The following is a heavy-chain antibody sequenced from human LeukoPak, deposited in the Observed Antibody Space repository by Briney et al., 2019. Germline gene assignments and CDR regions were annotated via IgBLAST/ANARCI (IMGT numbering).Heavy chain of an antibody. CDR1: GYTFIGYY. Sequence: ASVKVSCKASGYTFIGYYLHWVRQAPGQGFEWMGWIHPNSGDTNYAQKFQGRVTMTRDTSISTAYMELSSLRSDDTAVYYCARLAAVPGWGQGTLVTVSS. D-gene: IGHD6-19*01. V-gene: IGHV1-2*02. CDR3: ARLAAVPG. CDR2: IHPNSGDT. J-gene: IGHJ1*01.